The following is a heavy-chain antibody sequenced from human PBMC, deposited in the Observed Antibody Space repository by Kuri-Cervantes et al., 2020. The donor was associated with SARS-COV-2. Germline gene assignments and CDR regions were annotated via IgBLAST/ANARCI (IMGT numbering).Heavy chain of an antibody. CDR1: GYTLTELS. D-gene: IGHD3-3*01. CDR3: ATVRGGGAYYDFWSGYHNGAPFDY. J-gene: IGHJ4*02. V-gene: IGHV1-24*01. CDR2: FDPEDCET. Sequence: ASVKVSCKVSGYTLTELSMHWVRQAPGKGLEWMGGFDPEDCETIYAQKFQGRVTMTEDTSTDTAYMELSSLRSEDTAVYYCATVRGGGAYYDFWSGYHNGAPFDYWGQGTLVTVSS.